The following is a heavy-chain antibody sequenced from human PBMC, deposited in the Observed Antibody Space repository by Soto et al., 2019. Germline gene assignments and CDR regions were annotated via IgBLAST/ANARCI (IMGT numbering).Heavy chain of an antibody. Sequence: QVQLQESGPGLMKPSETLSLTCAVSGASIRSDYWSWIRQIPGRGLEWIGYIYDSERTNYNPSLRGRVTISADTSKNQCSLKVRSVTAADTAVYYCARQWDYWGQGILVTVSS. V-gene: IGHV4-59*08. CDR1: GASIRSDY. J-gene: IGHJ4*02. CDR3: ARQWDY. CDR2: IYDSERT.